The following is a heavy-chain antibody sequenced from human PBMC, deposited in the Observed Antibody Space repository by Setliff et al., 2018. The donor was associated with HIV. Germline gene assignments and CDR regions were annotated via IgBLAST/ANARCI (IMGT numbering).Heavy chain of an antibody. CDR1: GYSLFTYA. CDR2: IDSNNGNR. CDR3: VRLTADRTNYYYYMDV. D-gene: IGHD2-8*01. V-gene: IGHV1-18*01. J-gene: IGHJ6*03. Sequence: ASVKVSCKASGYSLFTYAISWVRQAPGQGLEWMGWIDSNNGNRNFAQKFRGRVTMTTDISTNTAYMEVRSLSFDDTAVYYCVRLTADRTNYYYYMDVWGKGTTVTVSS.